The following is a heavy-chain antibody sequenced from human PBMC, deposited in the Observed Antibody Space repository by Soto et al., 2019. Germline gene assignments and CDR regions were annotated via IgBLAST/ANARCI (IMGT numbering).Heavy chain of an antibody. V-gene: IGHV3-30-3*01. CDR3: ARPVVAFYYYGMDV. Sequence: QVQLEESGGGVVQPGTSLRLSCVASGFTFSTYAMEWVRQAPGKGLDWVAVISYDGSETYYADSVQGRFTISRDNYMNTLSLQMNSLRPEDTAVYFCARPVVAFYYYGMDVWGHGTTVTVSS. CDR1: GFTFSTYA. CDR2: ISYDGSET. D-gene: IGHD3-22*01. J-gene: IGHJ6*02.